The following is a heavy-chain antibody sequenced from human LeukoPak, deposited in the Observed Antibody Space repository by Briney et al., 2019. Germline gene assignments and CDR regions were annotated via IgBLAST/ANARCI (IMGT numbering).Heavy chain of an antibody. V-gene: IGHV4-61*02. J-gene: IGHJ3*02. CDR1: GGSISSGSYY. Sequence: SETLSLTCTVSGGSISSGSYYWSWIRQPAGKGLEWIVRLYTSGSTNYNPSLKSRVTLSVDMSKNQSSLTLSSVPAADTAVYYCARVRESSSRWYWSPVAFDIWGQGTMVTVSS. CDR2: LYTSGST. D-gene: IGHD6-13*01. CDR3: ARVRESSSRWYWSPVAFDI.